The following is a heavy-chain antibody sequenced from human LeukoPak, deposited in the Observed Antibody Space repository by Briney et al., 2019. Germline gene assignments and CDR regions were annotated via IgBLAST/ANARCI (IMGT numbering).Heavy chain of an antibody. CDR3: ARGGWFFDP. V-gene: IGHV3-7*05. J-gene: IGHJ5*02. D-gene: IGHD3-10*01. Sequence: GGSLRLSCATSVFTFSSYWMSWVRQAPGKGLEWVANIKQDGSEKYYVDSVKGRFTISRDNAKNSLFLQMNNLRAEDTAVYHCARGGWFFDPWGQGTLVTVSS. CDR2: IKQDGSEK. CDR1: VFTFSSYW.